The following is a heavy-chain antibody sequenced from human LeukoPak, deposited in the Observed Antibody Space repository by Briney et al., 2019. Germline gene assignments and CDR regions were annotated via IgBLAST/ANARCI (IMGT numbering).Heavy chain of an antibody. D-gene: IGHD2-2*01. CDR2: IYTSWST. Sequence: SETLSLTCTVSGGSISSYYWSWIRQPAGKGLEWIVRIYTSWSTNYNPSLKSRVTMSVDTSKNQFSLKLSSVTAADTAVYYCARDGYCSSTSCYFVETRRYYYYYGMDVWGQGTTVTVSS. CDR3: ARDGYCSSTSCYFVETRRYYYYYGMDV. J-gene: IGHJ6*02. CDR1: GGSISSYY. V-gene: IGHV4-4*07.